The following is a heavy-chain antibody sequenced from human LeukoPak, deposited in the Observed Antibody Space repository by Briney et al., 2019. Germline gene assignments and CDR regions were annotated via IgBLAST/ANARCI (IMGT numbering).Heavy chain of an antibody. V-gene: IGHV4-39*02. Sequence: PSETLSLTCTVSGGSISSNNNYWGWIRQPPGKGLEWIGSIYYSGTTHYNPSLQSRVTISVDTSKNQFSLKVTSVTAADTAVYFCARDGFPTRRFGYWGQGTQVTVSS. CDR2: IYYSGTT. D-gene: IGHD1-1*01. CDR1: GGSISSNNNY. CDR3: ARDGFPTRRFGY. J-gene: IGHJ4*02.